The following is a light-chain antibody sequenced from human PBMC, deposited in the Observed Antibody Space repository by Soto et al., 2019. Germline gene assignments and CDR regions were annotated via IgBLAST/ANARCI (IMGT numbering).Light chain of an antibody. Sequence: EIVLTQSPVTLSLSPGERATLSCRASQNLKFNSLAWYQQKPGQAPRLLIHGASNRATDIPDRFSGSGSGTDFTLTINRLEPEDYAVYFCQQYTSSPLTFGGGTKVDIK. CDR1: QNLKFNS. J-gene: IGKJ4*01. CDR2: GAS. CDR3: QQYTSSPLT. V-gene: IGKV3-20*01.